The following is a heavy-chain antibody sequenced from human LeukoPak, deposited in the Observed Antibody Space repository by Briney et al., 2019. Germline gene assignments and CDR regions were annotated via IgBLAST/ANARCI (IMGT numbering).Heavy chain of an antibody. V-gene: IGHV4-39*01. CDR1: GGSISSTGHY. J-gene: IGHJ6*04. CDR3: GRLGSNGWQYYPGLDV. CDR2: LFYGANS. Sequence: SETLSLTCTVSGGSISSTGHYWAWIRQPPGRGLVWIGSLFYGANSHYNPSLARRVTISADTSRNQFSLKLSSLTAADTAVYFCGRLGSNGWQYYPGLDVWGKGTTVTVSS. D-gene: IGHD6-19*01.